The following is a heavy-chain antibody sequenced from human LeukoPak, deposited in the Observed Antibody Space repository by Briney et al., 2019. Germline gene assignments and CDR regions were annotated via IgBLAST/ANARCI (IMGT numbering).Heavy chain of an antibody. J-gene: IGHJ5*02. D-gene: IGHD3-10*01. Sequence: GGSLRLSCAASGFTFSNFGMSWVRQAPGKGLEWVSTITSSGGDTYYADSVKGRFTVSRDNSKNTVFLQMNDLTIEDTAIYYCAKRYSDGGFDPWGQGTLVTVSS. CDR3: AKRYSDGGFDP. V-gene: IGHV3-23*01. CDR2: ITSSGGDT. CDR1: GFTFSNFG.